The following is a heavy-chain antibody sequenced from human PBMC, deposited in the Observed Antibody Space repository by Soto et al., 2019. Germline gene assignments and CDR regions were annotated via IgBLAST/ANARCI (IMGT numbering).Heavy chain of an antibody. V-gene: IGHV3-7*04. D-gene: IGHD1-26*01. CDR1: ESTVRRDW. J-gene: IGHJ4*02. CDR2: TNQDGSEK. Sequence: EVHLVESGGGLVQTGGPLRLSCAISESTVRRDWMNWVRQAPGKGLEWVAHTNQDGSEKYYVDSVKGRFTITRDNAKNTLYLQMNSLRVGDTAMYYCSGGVGDAFWGQGTLVTVSS. CDR3: SGGVGDAF.